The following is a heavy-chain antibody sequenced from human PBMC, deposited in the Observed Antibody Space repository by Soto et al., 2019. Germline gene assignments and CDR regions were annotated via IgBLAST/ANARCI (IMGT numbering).Heavy chain of an antibody. V-gene: IGHV5-51*01. CDR1: GYSFTSYW. J-gene: IGHJ5*02. CDR2: IYPGDSDT. CDR3: ARDLRRNWFVP. Sequence: GESLKISCKGSGYSFTSYWIGWVRQMPGKGLEWMGIIYPGDSDTRYSPSFQGQVAITADKSISTAYLQWSSLKASDTAMYYCARDLRRNWFVPWGQGTLVTVSS.